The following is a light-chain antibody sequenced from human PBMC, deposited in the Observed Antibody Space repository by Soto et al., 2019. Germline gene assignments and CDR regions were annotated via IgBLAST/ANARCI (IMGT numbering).Light chain of an antibody. V-gene: IGKV3-15*01. Sequence: EIVMTQSPATLSVSPGERATLSCRASQSVNSHLAWYQQKPGQAPRLLIYGAYYRATGIPARFSGSGSGTDFTLTISSLQSEDFAVYYCQQYENWPPFTFGPGTKVDIK. CDR2: GAY. CDR3: QQYENWPPFT. CDR1: QSVNSH. J-gene: IGKJ3*01.